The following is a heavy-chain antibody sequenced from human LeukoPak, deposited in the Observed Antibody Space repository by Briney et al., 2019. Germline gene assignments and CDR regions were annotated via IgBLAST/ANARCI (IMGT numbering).Heavy chain of an antibody. CDR3: ARDTGVGWFDP. Sequence: WETLSLTCTVSGDSISHYYWSWIRQPAGKGLGWIGRIYTNVGTSYNPSLKSRVIVSVDTSKNQFSLKLNSVTAADTAVYYCARDTGVGWFDPWGQGTLVTVSA. D-gene: IGHD7-27*01. V-gene: IGHV4-4*07. CDR1: GDSISHYY. CDR2: IYTNVGT. J-gene: IGHJ5*02.